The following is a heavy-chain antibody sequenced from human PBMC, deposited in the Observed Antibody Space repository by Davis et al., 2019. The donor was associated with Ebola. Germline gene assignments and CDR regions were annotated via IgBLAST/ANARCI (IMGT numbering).Heavy chain of an antibody. D-gene: IGHD3-16*02. J-gene: IGHJ3*02. Sequence: PSETLSLTCAVSGGSISSSNWWSWVRQPPGKGLEWIGEIYHSGSTNYNPSLKSRVTISVDKSKNQFSLKLSSVTAADTAVYYCARGLGGDYVWGSYRTLDAFDIWGQGTMVTVSS. CDR2: IYHSGST. CDR3: ARGLGGDYVWGSYRTLDAFDI. CDR1: GGSISSSNW. V-gene: IGHV4-4*02.